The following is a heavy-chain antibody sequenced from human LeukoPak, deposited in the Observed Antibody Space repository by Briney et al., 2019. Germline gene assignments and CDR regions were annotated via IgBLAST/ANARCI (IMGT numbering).Heavy chain of an antibody. Sequence: SETLSLTCAVYGGSFSGHYWSWIRQPPGKGLEWIGEINHSGSTNYNPSLKSRVTISVDTSKNRFSLKLSSVTAADTAVYYCARGQKNYYYYYGMDVWGQGTTVTVSS. V-gene: IGHV4-34*01. J-gene: IGHJ6*02. CDR1: GGSFSGHY. CDR2: INHSGST. CDR3: ARGQKNYYYYYGMDV.